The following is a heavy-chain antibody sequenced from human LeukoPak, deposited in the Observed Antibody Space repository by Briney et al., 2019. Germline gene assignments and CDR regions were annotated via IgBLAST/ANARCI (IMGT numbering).Heavy chain of an antibody. CDR2: TYWNADN. D-gene: IGHD4-17*01. CDR1: GFSLITSELG. V-gene: IGHV2-5*01. Sequence: SSPTLVNPTQTLTLTCSFSGFSLITSELGVTWIRQPQGKPLEWLALTYWNADNRYSPSLGTRLTLTRDTSENQVVLTMTNVDPANTATYYCGHFPTTMTTGYFDPWGQGVTVTVSS. CDR3: GHFPTTMTTGYFDP. J-gene: IGHJ5*01.